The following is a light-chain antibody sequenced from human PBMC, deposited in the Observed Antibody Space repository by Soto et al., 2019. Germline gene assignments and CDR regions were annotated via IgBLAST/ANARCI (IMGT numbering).Light chain of an antibody. CDR1: QSVSSSY. J-gene: IGKJ2*01. V-gene: IGKV3-20*01. CDR2: GAS. Sequence: EIVLTQSPDPLSLSPGERATLSCRASQSVSSSYLAWYQHKPGQAPRLLIYGASSRATGIPDRFSGSGSATDFTLTISRLETEDFAVYYCQQYGSSPHTFGQGTKLQIK. CDR3: QQYGSSPHT.